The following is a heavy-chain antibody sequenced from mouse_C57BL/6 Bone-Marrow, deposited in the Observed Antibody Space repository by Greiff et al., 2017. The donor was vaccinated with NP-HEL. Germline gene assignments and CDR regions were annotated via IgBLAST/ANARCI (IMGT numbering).Heavy chain of an antibody. V-gene: IGHV1-55*01. CDR3: ENSSRLLRPWYFDV. CDR2: IYPDSGST. J-gene: IGHJ1*03. Sequence: QVQLQQSGPELVKPGASVKMPCKASGYTFTSYCITWVKQRPGQSLEWIGDIYPDSGSTNYNQKFKGKATLTVDTSSSTAYMQLRSLTSEDSAVYYCENSSRLLRPWYFDVGGTGTTVTVTS. CDR1: GYTFTSYC. D-gene: IGHD1-2*01.